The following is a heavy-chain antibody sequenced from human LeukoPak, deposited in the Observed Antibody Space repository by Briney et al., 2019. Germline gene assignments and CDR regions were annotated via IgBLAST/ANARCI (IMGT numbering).Heavy chain of an antibody. CDR2: IIPIFGTA. J-gene: IGHJ4*02. V-gene: IGHV1-69*13. Sequence: ASVKVSCKASGGTFSSYAISWVRQAPGQGLEWMGGIIPIFGTANYAQKFQGRATITADESTSTAYMELSSLRSEDTAVYYCAREGPGPDYYYGSGSYPYYFDYWGQGTLVTVSS. CDR3: AREGPGPDYYYGSGSYPYYFDY. CDR1: GGTFSSYA. D-gene: IGHD3-10*01.